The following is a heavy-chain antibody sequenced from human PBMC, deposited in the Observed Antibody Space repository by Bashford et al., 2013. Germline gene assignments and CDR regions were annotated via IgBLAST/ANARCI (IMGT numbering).Heavy chain of an antibody. J-gene: IGHJ4*02. D-gene: IGHD3-16*01. V-gene: IGHV3-74*01. CDR3: ARHAMMTFGEFTDFFDS. Sequence: VGQGSRKGLVWVSRINSDESTTYADSVQGRFTISRDTSKSQFSLELTSVTAADTAVYYCARHAMMTFGEFTDFFDSWGSGNPGHRLL. CDR2: INSDESTT.